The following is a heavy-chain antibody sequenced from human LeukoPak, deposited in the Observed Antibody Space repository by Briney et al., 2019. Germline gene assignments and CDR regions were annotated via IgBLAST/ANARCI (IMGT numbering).Heavy chain of an antibody. V-gene: IGHV3-23*01. CDR1: GFTFNSYA. CDR3: ARDSGHDAFDI. J-gene: IGHJ3*02. Sequence: GGSLRLSCAASGFTFNSYAMSWVRQAPGKGLEWVSAISGSGGSTFYADSVKGRFTISRDNSKNTLYLQMNSLRAEDTAVYYCARDSGHDAFDIWGQGTMVTVSS. CDR2: ISGSGGST.